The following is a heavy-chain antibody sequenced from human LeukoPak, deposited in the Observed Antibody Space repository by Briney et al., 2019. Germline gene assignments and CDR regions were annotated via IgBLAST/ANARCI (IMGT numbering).Heavy chain of an antibody. D-gene: IGHD3-9*01. Sequence: GRSLRLSCAASGFTFSSYWMSWVRQAPGKGLEWVANIKQDGSEKYYVDSVKGRFTISRDNAKNSLYLQMNSLRAEDTAVYYCARDRGYFDWLSAGYWGQGTLVTVSS. J-gene: IGHJ4*02. CDR2: IKQDGSEK. V-gene: IGHV3-7*01. CDR1: GFTFSSYW. CDR3: ARDRGYFDWLSAGY.